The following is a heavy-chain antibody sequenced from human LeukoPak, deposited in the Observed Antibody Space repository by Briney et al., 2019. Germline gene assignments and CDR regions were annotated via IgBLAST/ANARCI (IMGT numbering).Heavy chain of an antibody. CDR2: ISGSGGST. Sequence: GGSLRLSCAASGFTFSSYGMSWVRQAPGKGLEWVSAISGSGGSTYYADSVKGRFTISRDNSKNTLYLQMNSLRAEDTAVYYCARVTGYMIEDYFDYWGQGTLVTVSS. V-gene: IGHV3-23*01. D-gene: IGHD3-22*01. J-gene: IGHJ4*02. CDR1: GFTFSSYG. CDR3: ARVTGYMIEDYFDY.